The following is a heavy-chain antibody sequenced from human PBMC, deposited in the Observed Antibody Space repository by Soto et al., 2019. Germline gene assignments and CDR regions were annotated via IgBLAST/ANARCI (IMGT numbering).Heavy chain of an antibody. CDR1: GYTFTSYG. D-gene: IGHD6-19*01. Sequence: GASVKVSCKASGYTFTSYGISWVRQAPGQGLEWMGWISAYNGNTNYAQKLQGRVTMTTDTSTSTAYMELSSLSSDDTAVYYCARKYSSGWYAGGWFDSWGQGPLVTASS. V-gene: IGHV1-18*01. J-gene: IGHJ5*01. CDR3: ARKYSSGWYAGGWFDS. CDR2: ISAYNGNT.